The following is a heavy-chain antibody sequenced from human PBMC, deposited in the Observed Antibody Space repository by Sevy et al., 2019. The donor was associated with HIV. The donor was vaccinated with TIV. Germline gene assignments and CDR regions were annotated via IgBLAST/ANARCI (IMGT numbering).Heavy chain of an antibody. J-gene: IGHJ4*02. D-gene: IGHD1-26*01. CDR2: LSFGCGEI. Sequence: GGSLRLSCAASGFTFSKYSMSWVRQPPGKGLEWVSTLSFGCGEINYADSVKGRFTISRDNSKSSVYLQMNNLRPEDTAVYYRALVGCPKPHVYWGQGTLVTDSS. CDR1: GFTFSKYS. CDR3: ALVGCPKPHVY. V-gene: IGHV3-23*01.